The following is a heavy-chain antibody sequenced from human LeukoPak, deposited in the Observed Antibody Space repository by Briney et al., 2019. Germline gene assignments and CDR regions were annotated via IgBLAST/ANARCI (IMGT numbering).Heavy chain of an antibody. CDR3: ARLYSSSWSGYFDY. V-gene: IGHV5-51*01. Sequence: GESLKISCKGSGYSFTSYWTGWVRQMPGKGLEWMGIIYPGDSDTRYSPSFQGQVTISADKSISTAYLQWSSLKASDTAMYYCARLYSSSWSGYFDYWGQGTLGTVSS. CDR2: IYPGDSDT. CDR1: GYSFTSYW. D-gene: IGHD6-13*01. J-gene: IGHJ4*02.